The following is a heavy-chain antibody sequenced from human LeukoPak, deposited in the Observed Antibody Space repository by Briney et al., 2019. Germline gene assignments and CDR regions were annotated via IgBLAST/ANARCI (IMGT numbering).Heavy chain of an antibody. D-gene: IGHD2-2*02. CDR2: ISGSGGST. CDR3: AKGLEGYCSSTSCYTGPGYFDY. J-gene: IGHJ4*02. Sequence: GGSLRLSCAASGFTFSSYAMSWVRQAPGKGLEWVSAISGSGGSTYYADSVKGRFTISRDNSKNTLYLQMNSLRAEDTAVYYCAKGLEGYCSSTSCYTGPGYFDYWGQGTLVTVSS. CDR1: GFTFSSYA. V-gene: IGHV3-23*01.